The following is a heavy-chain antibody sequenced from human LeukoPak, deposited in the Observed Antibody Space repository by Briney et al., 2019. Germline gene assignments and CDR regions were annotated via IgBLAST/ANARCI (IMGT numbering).Heavy chain of an antibody. J-gene: IGHJ6*03. D-gene: IGHD1-26*01. CDR3: ASGSGSYFYYYYYMDV. V-gene: IGHV3-30*02. CDR1: GFTFSSYG. Sequence: GGSLRLSCAASGFTFSSYGMSWVRQAPGKGLEWVAFIRYDGSNKYYADSVKGRFTISRDNSKNTLYLQMNSLRAEDTAVYYCASGSGSYFYYYYYMDVWGKGTTVTISS. CDR2: IRYDGSNK.